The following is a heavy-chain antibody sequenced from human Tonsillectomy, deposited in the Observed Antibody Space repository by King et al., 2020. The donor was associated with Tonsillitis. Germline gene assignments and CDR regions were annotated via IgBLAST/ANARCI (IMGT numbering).Heavy chain of an antibody. CDR2: VNHSGST. V-gene: IGHV4-34*01. CDR3: ASSLPRGV. J-gene: IGHJ6*04. CDR1: GGSLSNYY. Sequence: VQLQQWGAGLLKPSETLSLTCAVSGGSLSNYYWSWIRQSPGKGLEWIGEVNHSGSTNYNPSLKSRVTISVDTSKNQFSLNLTSVTAAEPAVYYCASSLPRGVWGRGTTVTVSS.